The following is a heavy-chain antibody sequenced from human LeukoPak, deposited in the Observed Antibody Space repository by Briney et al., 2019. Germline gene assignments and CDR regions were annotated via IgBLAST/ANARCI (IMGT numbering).Heavy chain of an antibody. V-gene: IGHV3-33*01. CDR2: IWYDGSNK. D-gene: IGHD4-17*01. CDR1: GFTFSSYG. CDR3: ARRGGDYFDY. J-gene: IGHJ4*02. Sequence: GRSLRLPCAASGFTFSSYGMHWVRHAPGKGLEWVAVIWYDGSNKYYADSVKGRFTISRDNSKNTLYLQMNSLRAEDTAVYYCARRGGDYFDYWGQGTLVTVSS.